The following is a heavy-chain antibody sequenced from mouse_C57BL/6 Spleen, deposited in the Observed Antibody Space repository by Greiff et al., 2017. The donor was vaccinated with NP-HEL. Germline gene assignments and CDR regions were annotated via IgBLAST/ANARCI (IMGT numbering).Heavy chain of an antibody. CDR3: AKTAQVAWFAY. Sequence: EVKLMESGPGLVKPSQSLSLTCSVTGYSITSGYYWNWIRQFPGNKLEWMGYISYDGSNNYNPSLKNRISITRDTSKNQFFLKLNSVTTEDTATYYCAKTAQVAWFAYWGQGTLVTVSA. J-gene: IGHJ3*01. CDR1: GYSITSGYY. CDR2: ISYDGSN. V-gene: IGHV3-6*01. D-gene: IGHD3-2*02.